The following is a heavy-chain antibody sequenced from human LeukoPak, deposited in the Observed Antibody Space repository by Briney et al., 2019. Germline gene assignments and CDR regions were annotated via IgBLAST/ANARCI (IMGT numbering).Heavy chain of an antibody. Sequence: SETLSLTCTVSGGSISSYYWSWIRQPPGKGLEWIGYIYYSGSTNYNPSLKSRVTISVDTSKNQFSLKLSSVTAADTAVYYCARDPYGDYDFDYWGQGTLVTVSS. J-gene: IGHJ4*02. V-gene: IGHV4-59*01. CDR3: ARDPYGDYDFDY. CDR1: GGSISSYY. D-gene: IGHD4-17*01. CDR2: IYYSGST.